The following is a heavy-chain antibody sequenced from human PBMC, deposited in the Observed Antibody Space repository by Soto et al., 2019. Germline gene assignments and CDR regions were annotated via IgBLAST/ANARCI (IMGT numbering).Heavy chain of an antibody. Sequence: GGSLRLSCAASGFTFSKNAMSWVRQAPGKGLEWVSSISGNAGSTYYADSVKGRLTISRDNSKNTLFLQMNSLRAEDTAVYYCAKSRQRLIGYYYYYGMDVWGQGTTVTVSS. J-gene: IGHJ6*02. D-gene: IGHD3-22*01. CDR1: GFTFSKNA. CDR3: AKSRQRLIGYYYYYGMDV. CDR2: ISGNAGST. V-gene: IGHV3-23*01.